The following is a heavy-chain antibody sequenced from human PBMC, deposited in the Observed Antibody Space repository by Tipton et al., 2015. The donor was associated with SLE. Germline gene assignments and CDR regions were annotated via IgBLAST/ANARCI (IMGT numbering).Heavy chain of an antibody. CDR1: GYTFTSYG. Sequence: QLVQSGAEVKKPGASVKVSCKASGYTFTSYGISWVRQAPGQGLEWTGWISAYNGNTNYAQKLQGRVTMTTDTSPSTAYMELRSLRSDGTAVYCCARAVEWLLDRAQYNWFDPWGQGTLVTVSS. CDR2: ISAYNGNT. CDR3: ARAVEWLLDRAQYNWFDP. J-gene: IGHJ5*02. D-gene: IGHD3-3*01. V-gene: IGHV1-18*01.